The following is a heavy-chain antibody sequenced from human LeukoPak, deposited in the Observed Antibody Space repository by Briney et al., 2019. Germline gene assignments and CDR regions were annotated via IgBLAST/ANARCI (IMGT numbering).Heavy chain of an antibody. J-gene: IGHJ4*02. D-gene: IGHD5-18*01. CDR3: ARDGYSYGSTPSDY. V-gene: IGHV1-18*01. CDR1: GYTFTSYD. CDR2: ISAYNGNT. Sequence: ASVKVSCKASGYTFTSYDINWVRQATGQGLEWMGWISAYNGNTNYAQKLQGRVTMTTDTSTSTAYMELRSLRSDDTAVYYCARDGYSYGSTPSDYWGQGTLVTVSS.